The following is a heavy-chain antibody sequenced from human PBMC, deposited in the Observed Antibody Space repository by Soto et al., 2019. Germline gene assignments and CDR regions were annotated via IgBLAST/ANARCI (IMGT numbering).Heavy chain of an antibody. CDR1: GFTFRKYE. Sequence: PGGFLRLPCKSAGFTFRKYEMHLVRKAPGKGLEWVSYISSSGLTTYYADFAEGRFTISRDNAKDSLYLHLNSLRVGDTAVYYCARYGTLGAWWGLGTQVTVSS. J-gene: IGHJ4*01. V-gene: IGHV3-48*03. D-gene: IGHD3-10*01. CDR2: ISSSGLTT. CDR3: ARYGTLGAW.